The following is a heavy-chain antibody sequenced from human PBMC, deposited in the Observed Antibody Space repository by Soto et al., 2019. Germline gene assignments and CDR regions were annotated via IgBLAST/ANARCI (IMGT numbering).Heavy chain of an antibody. V-gene: IGHV3-23*01. D-gene: IGHD4-17*01. Sequence: GGSLRLSCTASGFAFSSYSMSWVRQAPGKGLEWVSTLSGSGGTTYYADSVKGQFTISRDNSKSTLYLQMNSLRAEDTAVYYCAKRTVGWYFDLWGRGTLVTVSS. J-gene: IGHJ2*01. CDR1: GFAFSSYS. CDR3: AKRTVGWYFDL. CDR2: LSGSGGTT.